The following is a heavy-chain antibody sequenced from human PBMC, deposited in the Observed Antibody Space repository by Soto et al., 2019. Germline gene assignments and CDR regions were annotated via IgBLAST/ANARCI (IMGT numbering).Heavy chain of an antibody. V-gene: IGHV1-3*01. D-gene: IGHD4-17*01. J-gene: IGHJ4*02. CDR3: SRAGDGDGYYFDY. CDR1: GYTFTSYA. Sequence: ASVKVSCKASGYTFTSYAMHWVRQAPGQRLEWMGWINAGNGNTKYSQKFQGRVTITRDTSASTAYMELSSLRSEDTAVYYCSRAGDGDGYYFDYWGRGTLVTVSS. CDR2: INAGNGNT.